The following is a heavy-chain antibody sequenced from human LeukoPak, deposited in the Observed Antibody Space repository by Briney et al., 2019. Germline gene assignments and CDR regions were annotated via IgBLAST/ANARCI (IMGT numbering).Heavy chain of an antibody. J-gene: IGHJ3*02. CDR1: EFSVGSNY. Sequence: PGGSLRLSCAASEFSVGSNYMTWVRQAPGKGLEWVSLIYSGGSTYYADSVKGRFTISRDNSKNTLYLQMNRLRTEDTAVYYCAKKWSGDYDSSGVNDAFDIWGQGTMVTVS. D-gene: IGHD3-22*01. CDR3: AKKWSGDYDSSGVNDAFDI. CDR2: IYSGGST. V-gene: IGHV3-66*01.